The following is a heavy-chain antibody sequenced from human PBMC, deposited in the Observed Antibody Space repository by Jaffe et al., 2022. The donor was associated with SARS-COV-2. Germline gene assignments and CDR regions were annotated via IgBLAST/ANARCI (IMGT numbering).Heavy chain of an antibody. Sequence: QLQLQESGPGLVKPSETLSLTCTVSGGSISSSSYYWGWIRQPPGKGLEWIGSIYYSGSTYYNPSLKSRVTISVDTSKNQFSLKLSSVTAADTAVYYCARHHQGVVVPAAIWRNPEFSRKDNWFDPWGQGTLVTVSS. CDR2: IYYSGST. CDR1: GGSISSSSYY. D-gene: IGHD2-2*02. V-gene: IGHV4-39*01. CDR3: ARHHQGVVVPAAIWRNPEFSRKDNWFDP. J-gene: IGHJ5*02.